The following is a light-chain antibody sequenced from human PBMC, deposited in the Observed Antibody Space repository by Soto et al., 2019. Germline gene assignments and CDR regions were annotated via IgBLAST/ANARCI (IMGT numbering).Light chain of an antibody. J-gene: IGKJ3*01. V-gene: IGKV3-20*01. Sequence: EIVLTQSPGTLSLSPGERATLSCRASQSVSRNSLAWYQQQPGQAPRLLIYGASSSATDIPDRFSGSGSGTVFTLIVSGLEPEDFAVYFCQQYGTSPPTFGPGTKVDIK. CDR1: QSVSRNS. CDR2: GAS. CDR3: QQYGTSPPT.